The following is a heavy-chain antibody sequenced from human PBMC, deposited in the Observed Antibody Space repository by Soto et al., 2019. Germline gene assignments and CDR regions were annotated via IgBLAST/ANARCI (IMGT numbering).Heavy chain of an antibody. V-gene: IGHV3-21*01. Sequence: EVLLVDSGGGLVKPGGSLRLSCAASGFIFSTYSMNWVRQAPGKGLEWVSSISDSSSYIYYADSVEGRFTISRDNTQNSLYLQMNNLRAEDTAVYYCARPRLPSNNYYFDSWGQGTLVTVSS. D-gene: IGHD1-20*01. CDR1: GFIFSTYS. CDR3: ARPRLPSNNYYFDS. CDR2: ISDSSSYI. J-gene: IGHJ4*02.